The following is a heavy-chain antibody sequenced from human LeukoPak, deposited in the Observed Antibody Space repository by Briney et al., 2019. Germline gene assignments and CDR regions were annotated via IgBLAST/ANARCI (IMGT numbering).Heavy chain of an antibody. V-gene: IGHV3-23*01. CDR3: AKAKPHSIVVVTAHRYNWFDP. D-gene: IGHD2-21*02. CDR1: GGSISSYY. CDR2: ISGSGGST. J-gene: IGHJ5*02. Sequence: PSETLSLTCTVSGGSISSYYWSWIRQPPGKGLEWVSAISGSGGSTYYADSVKGRFTISRDNSKNTLYLQMNSLRAEDTAVYYCAKAKPHSIVVVTAHRYNWFDPWGQGTLVTVSS.